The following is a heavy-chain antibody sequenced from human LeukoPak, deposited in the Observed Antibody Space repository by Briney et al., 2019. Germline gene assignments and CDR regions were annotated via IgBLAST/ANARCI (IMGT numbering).Heavy chain of an antibody. D-gene: IGHD3-10*01. CDR3: AGAYYYGSGSSFS. Sequence: PSETLSLTCTVSGGSISSYYWSWIRQPPEKGLEWIGYIYYSGSTNYNPSLKSRVTMSVDTSKNRFSLQLSSVTAADRAVYYCAGAYYYGSGSSFSWGQGTLVTVSS. CDR1: GGSISSYY. J-gene: IGHJ4*02. V-gene: IGHV4-59*01. CDR2: IYYSGST.